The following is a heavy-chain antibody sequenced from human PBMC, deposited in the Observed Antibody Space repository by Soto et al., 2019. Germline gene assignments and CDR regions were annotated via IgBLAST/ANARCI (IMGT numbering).Heavy chain of an antibody. V-gene: IGHV1-2*02. CDR1: GYTFSGFY. Sequence: ASVKVSCKTSGYTFSGFYMHWVRQAPGQGLEWMGWINPNSGGTKSAEKFQGRVTMTRDTSISTAYMELSRLTSDDTAVYYCASATVTGTAGLYXWGQGTQVTVSX. J-gene: IGHJ4*02. CDR2: INPNSGGT. D-gene: IGHD6-19*01. CDR3: ASATVTGTAGLYX.